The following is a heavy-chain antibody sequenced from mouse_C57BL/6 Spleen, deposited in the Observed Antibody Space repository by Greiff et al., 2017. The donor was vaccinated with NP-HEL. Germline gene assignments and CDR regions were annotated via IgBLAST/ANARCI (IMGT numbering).Heavy chain of an antibody. CDR2: INPNNGGT. D-gene: IGHD1-1*01. J-gene: IGHJ4*01. CDR3: AREYYYGSSSYYYAMDY. V-gene: IGHV1-18*01. Sequence: VQLQQSGPELVKPGASVKIPCKASGYTFTDYNMDWVKQSHGKSLEWIGDINPNNGGTIYNQKFKGKATLTVDKSSSTAYMELRSLTSEDTAVYYCAREYYYGSSSYYYAMDYWGQGTSVTVSS. CDR1: GYTFTDYN.